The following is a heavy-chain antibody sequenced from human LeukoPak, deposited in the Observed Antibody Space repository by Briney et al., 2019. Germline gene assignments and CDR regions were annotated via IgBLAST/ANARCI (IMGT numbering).Heavy chain of an antibody. J-gene: IGHJ4*02. CDR1: DGSVSSGSYY. D-gene: IGHD3-9*01. CDR3: ASGETRHYDILTGHFDY. V-gene: IGHV4-61*01. CDR2: IYYSGST. Sequence: PSETLSLTCTVSDGSVSSGSYYWSWIRQPPGKGLEWIGYIYYSGSTNYNPSLKSRVTISVDTSKNQFSLKLSSVTAADTAVYYCASGETRHYDILTGHFDYWGQGTLVTVSS.